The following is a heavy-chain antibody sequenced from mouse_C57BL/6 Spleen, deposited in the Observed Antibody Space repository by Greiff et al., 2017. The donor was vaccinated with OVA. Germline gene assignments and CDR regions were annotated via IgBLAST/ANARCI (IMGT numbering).Heavy chain of an antibody. CDR2: IYPGSGNT. V-gene: IGHV1-66*01. CDR3: ARSGGYDYDGGYAMDY. D-gene: IGHD2-4*01. CDR1: GYSFTSYY. J-gene: IGHJ4*01. Sequence: QVQLKQSGPELVKPGASVKISCKASGYSFTSYYIHWVKQRPGQGLEWIGWIYPGSGNTKYNEKFKGKATLTADTSSSTAYMQLSSLTSEDSAVYYCARSGGYDYDGGYAMDYWGQGTSVTVSS.